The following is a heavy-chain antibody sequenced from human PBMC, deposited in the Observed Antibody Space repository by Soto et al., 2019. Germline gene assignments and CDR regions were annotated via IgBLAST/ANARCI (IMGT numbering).Heavy chain of an antibody. CDR2: ISSTTNYI. CDR3: ARESEDLTSNFDY. V-gene: IGHV3-21*06. CDR1: GFTFTRYS. J-gene: IGHJ4*02. Sequence: GGSLRLSCAASGFTFTRYSMNWVRQAPGKGLEWVSSISSTTNYIYYGDSMKGRFTISRDNARNSLYLEMNSLRAEDTAVYYCARESEDLTSNFDYWGQGTLVTVSS.